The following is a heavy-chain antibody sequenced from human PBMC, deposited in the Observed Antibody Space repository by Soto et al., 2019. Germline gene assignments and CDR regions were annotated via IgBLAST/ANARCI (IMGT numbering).Heavy chain of an antibody. CDR3: VKDYYDTLAGYYGPDY. V-gene: IGHV3-30*18. CDR1: GFTVNNYG. CDR2: ISYDGNTK. Sequence: QVQLVESGGGVVQPGRSLRLSCVASGFTVNNYGIHWVRPAPGKGLEWVTVISYDGNTKYYADSVKGRFTISRDNSKNTLYLQLNSLRPEDTAVYYCVKDYYDTLAGYYGPDYWGQGTLVTVSS. J-gene: IGHJ4*02. D-gene: IGHD3-9*01.